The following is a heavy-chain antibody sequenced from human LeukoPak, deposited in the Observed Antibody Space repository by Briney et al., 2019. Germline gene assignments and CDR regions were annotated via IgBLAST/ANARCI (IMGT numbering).Heavy chain of an antibody. J-gene: IGHJ4*02. CDR3: SAHDLYYDSSGYYGGGFDY. D-gene: IGHD3-22*01. Sequence: KASETLSLTCTVSGGSISSYYWSWIRQPPGKGLEWIGYIYYSGSTNYNPSLKSRVTISVDTSKNQFSLKLSSVTAADTAVYYCSAHDLYYDSSGYYGGGFDYWGQGTLVTVSS. CDR2: IYYSGST. CDR1: GGSISSYY. V-gene: IGHV4-59*01.